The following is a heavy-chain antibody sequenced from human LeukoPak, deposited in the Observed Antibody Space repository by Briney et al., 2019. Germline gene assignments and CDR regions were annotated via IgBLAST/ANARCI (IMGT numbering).Heavy chain of an antibody. J-gene: IGHJ4*02. D-gene: IGHD5-18*01. CDR2: IYYSGST. Sequence: PSETQSLTCTVSGGSISSSSYYWGWIRQPPGKGLEWIGSIYYSGSTYYNPSLKSRVTISVDTSKNQFSLKLSSVTAADTAVYYCARRINTAMVYYFDYWGQGTLVTVSS. V-gene: IGHV4-39*01. CDR3: ARRINTAMVYYFDY. CDR1: GGSISSSSYY.